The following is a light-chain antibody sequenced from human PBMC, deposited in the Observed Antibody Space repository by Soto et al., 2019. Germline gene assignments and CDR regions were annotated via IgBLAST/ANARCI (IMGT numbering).Light chain of an antibody. CDR2: GAS. V-gene: IGKV3D-20*02. CDR3: QQRSNWPRLT. CDR1: QSISSSF. J-gene: IGKJ4*01. Sequence: EIVLTQSPGILSLSPGERASLSCGASQSISSSFLAWYQQKPGQAPPLLLYGASTRATGIPARFSGSGSGTDFTLTISSLEPEDFAVYYCQQRSNWPRLTFGGGTKVDI.